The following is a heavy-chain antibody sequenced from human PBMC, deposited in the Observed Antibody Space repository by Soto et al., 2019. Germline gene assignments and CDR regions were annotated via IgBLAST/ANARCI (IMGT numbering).Heavy chain of an antibody. CDR1: GYTFTSYG. V-gene: IGHV1-8*02. D-gene: IGHD3-22*01. CDR2: INPNSGNT. J-gene: IGHJ3*02. CDR3: ARGHGTYYYDSSGYRDAFDI. Sequence: ASVKVSCTASGYTFTSYGISWARQAPGQGLEWMGWINPNSGNTGYAQTLQGRVTMTWDTSISTAYMELSSLRAEDTALYYCARGHGTYYYDSSGYRDAFDIWGQGTMVTVSS.